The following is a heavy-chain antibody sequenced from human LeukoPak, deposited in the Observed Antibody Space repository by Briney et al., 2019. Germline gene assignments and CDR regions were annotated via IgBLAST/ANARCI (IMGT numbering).Heavy chain of an antibody. Sequence: GGSLRLSCAASGFTFSSYAMSWVRQAPGKGLEWVSAISGSGGSTYYADSVKGRFTISRDNSKNTLYLQMNSLRAEDTAVYYCAKDLALRYFDWLLPLGYWGQGTLVTVSS. CDR1: GFTFSSYA. J-gene: IGHJ4*02. CDR3: AKDLALRYFDWLLPLGY. D-gene: IGHD3-9*01. CDR2: ISGSGGST. V-gene: IGHV3-23*01.